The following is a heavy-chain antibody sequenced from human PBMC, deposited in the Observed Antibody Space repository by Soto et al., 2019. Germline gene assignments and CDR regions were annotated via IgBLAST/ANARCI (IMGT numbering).Heavy chain of an antibody. CDR2: INHSGST. D-gene: IGHD2-15*01. Sequence: PSETLSLTCAVYGGSFSGYYWSWIRQPPGKGLEWIGEINHSGSTNYNPSLKSRVTISVDTSKNQFSLKLSSVTAADTAVYYCARAVLCVVVVANTRYYYSGMDVWGQGTTVTVSS. J-gene: IGHJ6*02. CDR1: GGSFSGYY. V-gene: IGHV4-34*01. CDR3: ARAVLCVVVVANTRYYYSGMDV.